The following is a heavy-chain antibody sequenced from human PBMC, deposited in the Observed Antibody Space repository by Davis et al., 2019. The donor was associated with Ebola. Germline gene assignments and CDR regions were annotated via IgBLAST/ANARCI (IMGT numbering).Heavy chain of an antibody. D-gene: IGHD2-21*02. CDR2: ISSSSNYI. Sequence: GGSLRLSCAASGFTFSSYWMNWVRQAPGKGLEWVSFISSSSNYIYYADSVKGRFTVSRDNAKNSLYLQMNSLRAEDTAVYYCVRDPALVVTGGGWFFGLWGRGTLVTVSS. CDR1: GFTFSSYW. V-gene: IGHV3-21*01. CDR3: VRDPALVVTGGGWFFGL. J-gene: IGHJ2*01.